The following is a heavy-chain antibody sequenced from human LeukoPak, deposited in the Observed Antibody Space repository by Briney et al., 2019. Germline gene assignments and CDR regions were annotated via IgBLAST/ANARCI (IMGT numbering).Heavy chain of an antibody. Sequence: GGSLRLSCAASGFTFSSYAMSWVRQAPGKGLEWVSAISGSGGSTYYADSVKGRFNIAMNNSKNTLYLQMNSLRAEDTAVYYCAKDRVFVAVVAAEINDAFDIWGQGTMVTVSS. CDR3: AKDRVFVAVVAAEINDAFDI. D-gene: IGHD2-15*01. CDR2: ISGSGGST. J-gene: IGHJ3*02. CDR1: GFTFSSYA. V-gene: IGHV3-23*01.